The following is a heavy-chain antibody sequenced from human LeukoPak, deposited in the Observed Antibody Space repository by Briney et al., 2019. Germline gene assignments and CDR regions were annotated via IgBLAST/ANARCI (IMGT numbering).Heavy chain of an antibody. V-gene: IGHV3-30*09. CDR2: ISDDGSNK. J-gene: IGHJ5*02. D-gene: IGHD3-3*01. CDR1: GFTLSSYV. CDR3: ARRSGGYYTWFDP. Sequence: GGSLRLSCAASGFTLSSYVMHWVCQAPGKGLEWVAVISDDGSNKYYADSVKGRFAISRDDSKNTLYLQMNSLRAEDTAVYYCARRSGGYYTWFDPWGQGTLVTVSS.